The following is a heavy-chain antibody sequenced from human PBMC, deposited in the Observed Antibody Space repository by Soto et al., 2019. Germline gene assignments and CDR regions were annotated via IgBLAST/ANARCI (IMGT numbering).Heavy chain of an antibody. CDR3: ATRAVTAFYFDY. Sequence: QVQLVQSGADVKKPGSSVKVSCKASGGTFSSTALSWVRQAPGQGLEWMGGIIPKFKLANYAQRFQGRATFTADESTSPAYMELSSLRSEDKAVYYCATRAVTAFYFDYWGQGTLVTVSS. CDR1: GGTFSSTA. J-gene: IGHJ4*02. D-gene: IGHD2-21*02. CDR2: IIPKFKLA. V-gene: IGHV1-69*12.